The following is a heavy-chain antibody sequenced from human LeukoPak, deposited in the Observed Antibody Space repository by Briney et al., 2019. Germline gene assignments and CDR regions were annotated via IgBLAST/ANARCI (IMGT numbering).Heavy chain of an antibody. CDR1: GGTFSSYA. CDR3: ARGTYDYVWGSYRPYLDY. J-gene: IGHJ4*02. V-gene: IGHV1-69*01. D-gene: IGHD3-16*02. CDR2: IIPIFGTA. Sequence: SVKVSCKASGGTFSSYAISWVRQAPGQGLEWMGGIIPIFGTANYAQKFQGRVTITADESTSTAYMELSSLRSEDTAVYYCARGTYDYVWGSYRPYLDYWGQGTLVTVSS.